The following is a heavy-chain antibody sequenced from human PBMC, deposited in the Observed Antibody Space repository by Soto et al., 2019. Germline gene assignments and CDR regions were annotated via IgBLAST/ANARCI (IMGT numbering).Heavy chain of an antibody. Sequence: PSVKVSCKASGGTFSSYAISWVRQAPGQGLEWMGGIIPIFGTANYAQKFQGRVTITADESTSTAYMELSSLRSEDTAVYYCATLNPPTLRFSEWLPWFDPWGQGPLVTSPQ. CDR1: GGTFSSYA. J-gene: IGHJ5*02. CDR2: IIPIFGTA. CDR3: ATLNPPTLRFSEWLPWFDP. V-gene: IGHV1-69*13. D-gene: IGHD3-3*01.